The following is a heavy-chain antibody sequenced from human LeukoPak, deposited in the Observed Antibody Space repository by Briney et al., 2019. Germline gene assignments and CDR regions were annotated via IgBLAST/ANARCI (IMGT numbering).Heavy chain of an antibody. CDR3: SIRPSMTTVTTALDY. J-gene: IGHJ4*02. D-gene: IGHD4-11*01. CDR1: GFTFSSYA. V-gene: IGHV3-23*01. Sequence: GGSLRLSCAASGFTFSSYAMSWVRQAPGKGLEWVSGISGGGGTTHYADSVKGRFTISRDNSKNTLYLQMNTLRAEDTAVYYCSIRPSMTTVTTALDYWGQGTLVTVSS. CDR2: ISGGGGTT.